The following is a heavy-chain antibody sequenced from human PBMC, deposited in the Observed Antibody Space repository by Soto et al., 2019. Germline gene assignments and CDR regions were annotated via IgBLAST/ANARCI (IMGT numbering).Heavy chain of an antibody. D-gene: IGHD3-16*01. Sequence: SETLSLTCTVPGGSISSGGYYWSWIRQHPGKGLEWIGYIYYSGSTYYNPSLKSRVTISVDTSKNQFSLKLSSVTAADTAVYYCARDLASIYDYVWGSAFRYWGQGTLVTVSS. CDR3: ARDLASIYDYVWGSAFRY. J-gene: IGHJ4*02. V-gene: IGHV4-31*03. CDR2: IYYSGST. CDR1: GGSISSGGYY.